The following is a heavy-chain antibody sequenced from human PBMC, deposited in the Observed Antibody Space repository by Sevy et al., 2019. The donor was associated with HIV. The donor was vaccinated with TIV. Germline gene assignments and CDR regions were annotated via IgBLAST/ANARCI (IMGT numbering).Heavy chain of an antibody. V-gene: IGHV3-33*01. CDR3: AREDIRVAGIGYYFNS. CDR1: GFSISGYG. D-gene: IGHD6-19*01. CDR2: IWYDGTNK. Sequence: GGSLRLSCAASGFSISGYGMHWVRQAPGKGLEWVAVIWYDGTNKEYADSVKGRFTISRDNSKNTLNLQMNSLRAEDTAVYYCAREDIRVAGIGYYFNSWGQGTLVTVSS. J-gene: IGHJ4*02.